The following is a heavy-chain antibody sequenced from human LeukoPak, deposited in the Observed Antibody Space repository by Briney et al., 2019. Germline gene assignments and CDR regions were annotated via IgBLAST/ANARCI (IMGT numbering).Heavy chain of an antibody. CDR3: ARGDYSSPFDY. D-gene: IGHD3-22*01. V-gene: IGHV4-34*01. Sequence: SETLSLTCAVYGGSFSGYYWSWIRQPPGKGLEWIGEINHSGSTNYNPSLKSRVTISVDTSKNQFSLKLSSVTAVDTAVYYCARGDYSSPFDYWGQGTLVTVSS. J-gene: IGHJ4*02. CDR1: GGSFSGYY. CDR2: INHSGST.